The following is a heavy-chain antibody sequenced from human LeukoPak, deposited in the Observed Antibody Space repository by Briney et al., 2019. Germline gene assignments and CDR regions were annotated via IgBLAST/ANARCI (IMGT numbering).Heavy chain of an antibody. V-gene: IGHV3-23*01. CDR2: ISNTGGNT. D-gene: IGHD3-22*01. Sequence: GGSLRLSCAASGFTFSSYSMSWVRQAPGKGLEWVSHISNTGGNTFYADSVKGRFSISRDNSKNTLYLQMNSLSADDTAVYYRGKLSKMIVVVSYAFDIWGQGTMVTVSS. CDR1: GFTFSSYS. J-gene: IGHJ3*02. CDR3: GKLSKMIVVVSYAFDI.